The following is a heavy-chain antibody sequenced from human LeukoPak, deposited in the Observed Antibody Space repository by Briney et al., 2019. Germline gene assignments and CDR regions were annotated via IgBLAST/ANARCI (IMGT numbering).Heavy chain of an antibody. D-gene: IGHD6-13*01. CDR2: ISGGSGTI. V-gene: IGHV3-48*01. CDR1: GFTFTTYS. Sequence: GGSLRLSCAASGFTFTTYSMNWVRQAPGKGLEWISYISGGSGTIYYADSVKGRFTISRDNARNSLYLQLNSLRAEDTAVYYCVGSSSWYFDYWGQGTLVTVSS. CDR3: VGSSSWYFDY. J-gene: IGHJ4*02.